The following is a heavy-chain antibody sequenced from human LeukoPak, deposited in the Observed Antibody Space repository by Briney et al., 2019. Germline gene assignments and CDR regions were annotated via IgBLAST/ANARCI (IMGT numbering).Heavy chain of an antibody. D-gene: IGHD3-22*01. V-gene: IGHV4-59*01. CDR3: ARAEYYYDSSGYYGGGRRGTPFDY. Sequence: PSETLSLTCTVSGGSISGYYWSWIRQPPGKGLEGIGYIYYSGSTKYNPSLKSRVTMSVATSRNQFSLKLSSVTAAETAVYYCARAEYYYDSSGYYGGGRRGTPFDYWGQGTLVTVSS. J-gene: IGHJ4*02. CDR2: IYYSGST. CDR1: GGSISGYY.